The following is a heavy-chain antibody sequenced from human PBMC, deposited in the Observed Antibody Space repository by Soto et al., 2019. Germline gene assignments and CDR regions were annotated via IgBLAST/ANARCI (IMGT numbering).Heavy chain of an antibody. D-gene: IGHD1-1*01. V-gene: IGHV1-3*01. CDR1: GFTLNTYD. J-gene: IGHJ6*02. CDR2: ITATNDDT. CDR3: ARTARWNGLEYGLYV. Sequence: QVQLVQSGAEVKKPGASVKISCQASGFTLNTYDLHWVRQAPRQSLEWMGRITATNDDTKYSQSFQGRVTISWDTSANTAYFEMNGLRSEDTAVYYCARTARWNGLEYGLYVWGQGTTV.